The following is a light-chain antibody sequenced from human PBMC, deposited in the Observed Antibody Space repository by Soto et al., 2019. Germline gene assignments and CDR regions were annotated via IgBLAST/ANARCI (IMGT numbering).Light chain of an antibody. CDR2: DAS. Sequence: EIVMTQSPATLSVSPGERATLSCRASQSVSSNLAWYQQKPGQAPRLLIYDASNRATGIPARFSGSGSGTDFTLTISSLEPADFAVYYCQQRSNWPLTFGGGTRLEIK. CDR1: QSVSSN. CDR3: QQRSNWPLT. V-gene: IGKV3-11*01. J-gene: IGKJ5*01.